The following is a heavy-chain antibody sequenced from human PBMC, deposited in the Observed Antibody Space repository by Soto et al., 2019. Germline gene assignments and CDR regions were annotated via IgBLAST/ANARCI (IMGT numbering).Heavy chain of an antibody. CDR1: GGSISSGGYY. CDR3: ASYCSSTSCYRPNYYYGMDV. J-gene: IGHJ6*02. D-gene: IGHD2-2*02. CDR2: IYYSGST. Sequence: SETLSLTCTVSGGSISSGGYYWSWIRQHPGKGLEWIGYIYYSGSTYYNPSLKSRVTISVDTSKNQFSLKLSSVTAADTAVYYCASYCSSTSCYRPNYYYGMDVWGQGTTVTVSS. V-gene: IGHV4-31*03.